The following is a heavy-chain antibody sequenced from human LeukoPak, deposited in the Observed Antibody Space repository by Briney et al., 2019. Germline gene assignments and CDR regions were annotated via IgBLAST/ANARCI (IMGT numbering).Heavy chain of an antibody. Sequence: GGSLRLSCAGSGFPFSDYWMAWVRQAPGKGLEWVANMKEDGGEINYVDSVKGRFTISRDNAKNSLDLQMNSLRVDDTAVYYCVRDRGYSTFDYWGQGTLVIVSS. CDR1: GFPFSDYW. CDR3: VRDRGYSTFDY. J-gene: IGHJ4*02. V-gene: IGHV3-7*01. D-gene: IGHD4-23*01. CDR2: MKEDGGEI.